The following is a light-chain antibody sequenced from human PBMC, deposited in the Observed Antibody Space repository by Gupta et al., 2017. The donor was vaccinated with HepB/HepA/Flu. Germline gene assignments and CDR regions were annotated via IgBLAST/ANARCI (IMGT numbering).Light chain of an antibody. CDR3: QSYDSSLSGQGV. V-gene: IGLV1-40*01. J-gene: IGLJ2*01. CDR2: GNS. CDR1: SSNIGAGYD. Sequence: QSVLTQPPSVSRAPGQSVTISCTGSSSNIGAGYDVHWYQQLPGTAPKLLIYGNSNRPSGVPDRFSGSKSGTSASLAITGLQAEDEADYYCQSYDSSLSGQGVFGGGTKLTVL.